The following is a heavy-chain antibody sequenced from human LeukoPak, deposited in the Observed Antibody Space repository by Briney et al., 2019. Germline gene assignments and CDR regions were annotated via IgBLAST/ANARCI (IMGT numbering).Heavy chain of an antibody. J-gene: IGHJ6*02. D-gene: IGHD6-13*01. CDR2: MNPNSGNT. CDR3: ARVLGSGSSWYIYYYYGMDV. Sequence: PWASVTVSCKASGYTFTSYDINWVRQAAGQGLEWMGWMNPNSGNTGYAQKFQGRVTMTRNTSISTAYMELSSLRSEDTAVYYCARVLGSGSSWYIYYYYGMDVWGQGTTVTVSS. CDR1: GYTFTSYD. V-gene: IGHV1-8*01.